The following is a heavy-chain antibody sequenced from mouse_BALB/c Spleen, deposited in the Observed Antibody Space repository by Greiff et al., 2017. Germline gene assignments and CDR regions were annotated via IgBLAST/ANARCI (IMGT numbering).Heavy chain of an antibody. V-gene: IGHV1-9*01. CDR2: ILPGSGST. D-gene: IGHD1-1*02. CDR3: ARSEGGGAMDY. J-gene: IGHJ4*01. CDR1: GYTFSSYW. Sequence: QVQLKESGAELMKPGASVKISCKATGYTFSSYWIEWVKQRPGHGLEWIGEILPGSGSTNYNEKFKGKATFTADTSSNTAYMQLSSLTSEDSAVYYCARSEGGGAMDYWGQGTSVTVSS.